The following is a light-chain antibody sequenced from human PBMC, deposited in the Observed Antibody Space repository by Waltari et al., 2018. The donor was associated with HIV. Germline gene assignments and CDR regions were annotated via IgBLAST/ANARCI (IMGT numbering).Light chain of an antibody. Sequence: EIVLTQSPATLSLSPGERATLSCRASQSVSSSLAWYQQKPGQAPRLLIYDASNRATGIPARFSGSGSGTDFTLTISSLEPEDIAVYYCQRRSNPFTFGPGTKVGIK. J-gene: IGKJ3*01. CDR3: QRRSNPFT. V-gene: IGKV3-11*01. CDR1: QSVSSS. CDR2: DAS.